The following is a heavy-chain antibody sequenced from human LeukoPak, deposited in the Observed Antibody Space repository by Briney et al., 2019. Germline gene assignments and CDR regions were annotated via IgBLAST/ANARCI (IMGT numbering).Heavy chain of an antibody. J-gene: IGHJ4*02. CDR3: AKSQGDMGDF. CDR1: GFTVSSNY. V-gene: IGHV3-53*01. CDR2: IYSDGTT. D-gene: IGHD3-9*01. Sequence: GGSLRLSCAVSGFTVSSNYLTWVRQAPGKGLEWVSLIYSDGTTYYADSVKGRFTISRGKSKNTLYLQMNSLRGEDTAIYYCAKSQGDMGDFWGQGTLVTVSS.